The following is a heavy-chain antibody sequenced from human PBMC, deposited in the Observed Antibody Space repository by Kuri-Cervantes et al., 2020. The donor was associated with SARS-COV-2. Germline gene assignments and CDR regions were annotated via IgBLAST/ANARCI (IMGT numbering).Heavy chain of an antibody. V-gene: IGHV1-2*02. CDR3: ARGLNDFWSGYYSSWYFDL. CDR1: GYTFNNYD. J-gene: IGHJ2*01. Sequence: ASVKVSCKASGYTFNNYDMNWVRQAPGQGLEWMAWINPHSGETGYAQKFQGRVTMTRDTSISTGYMELSRLRSDDTAVYHCARGLNDFWSGYYSSWYFDLWGRGTLVTVSS. CDR2: INPHSGET. D-gene: IGHD3-3*01.